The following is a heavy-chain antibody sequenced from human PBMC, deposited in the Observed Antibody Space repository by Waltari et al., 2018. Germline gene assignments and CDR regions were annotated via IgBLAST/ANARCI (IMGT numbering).Heavy chain of an antibody. CDR2: INHSGSA. D-gene: IGHD3-22*01. CDR3: ARGTGGSSTYYFAGMDV. Sequence: QVQLQQWGAVLLKPSETLSLTCAVFGGSFSAYHWSWIRQSPGKGLEWIGEINHSGSAIYNPSLKSRVTISLDTSKRQVSLRLSSVAAADTAVYFCARGTGGSSTYYFAGMDVWGQGTTVTVSS. CDR1: GGSFSAYH. V-gene: IGHV4-34*01. J-gene: IGHJ6*02.